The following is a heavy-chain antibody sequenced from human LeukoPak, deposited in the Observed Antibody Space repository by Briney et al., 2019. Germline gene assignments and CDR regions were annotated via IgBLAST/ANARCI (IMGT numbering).Heavy chain of an antibody. CDR1: GGSFSGYY. D-gene: IGHD2-15*01. V-gene: IGHV4-34*01. CDR3: ARQRGCSGGSCYQIRAFDY. CDR2: INHSGST. J-gene: IGHJ4*02. Sequence: PSETLSLTCAVYGGSFSGYYWSWIRQPPGKGLEWIGEINHSGSTSYNPSLKSRVTISVDTSKNQFSLKLSSVTAADTAVYYCARQRGCSGGSCYQIRAFDYWGQGTLVTVSS.